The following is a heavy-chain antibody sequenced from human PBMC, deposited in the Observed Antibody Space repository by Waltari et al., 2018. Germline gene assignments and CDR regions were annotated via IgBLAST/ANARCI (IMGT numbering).Heavy chain of an antibody. J-gene: IGHJ6*02. Sequence: QVQLVQSGAEVKKPGASVKVSCKASGYAFHRYFMPWLRQAPGQGLEWMGWINPNSGGTHYAQKFQGSVTMTRGTSITTAYMELSRLRFDDTAVYYCARGGPSSSWLLYYYYPMDVWGQGTTVTVSS. CDR2: INPNSGGT. V-gene: IGHV1-2*02. D-gene: IGHD6-13*01. CDR1: GYAFHRYF. CDR3: ARGGPSSSWLLYYYYPMDV.